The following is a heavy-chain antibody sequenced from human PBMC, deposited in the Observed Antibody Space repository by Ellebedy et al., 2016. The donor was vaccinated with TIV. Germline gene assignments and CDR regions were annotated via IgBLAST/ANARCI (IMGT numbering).Heavy chain of an antibody. V-gene: IGHV3-23*01. CDR1: GLTFSSHA. CDR2: ITESGGHT. CDR3: ARDLDKSSGWYGGAAY. D-gene: IGHD6-19*01. Sequence: GESLKISCAASGLTFSSHAMSWVRQAPGKGLEWVSSITESGGHTYYADSVKGRFTISRDNSMTTLYLEMNSLRAEDTAVYYCARDLDKSSGWYGGAAYWGQGTLVTVSS. J-gene: IGHJ4*02.